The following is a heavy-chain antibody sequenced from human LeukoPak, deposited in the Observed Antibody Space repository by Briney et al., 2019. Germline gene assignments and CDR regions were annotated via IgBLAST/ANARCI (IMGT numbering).Heavy chain of an antibody. CDR2: IYYSGST. D-gene: IGHD6-19*01. J-gene: IGHJ4*02. CDR1: GGSISSSSYY. V-gene: IGHV4-39*07. Sequence: SETLSLTCTVSGGSISSSSYYWGWIRQPPGKGLEWIGSIYYSGSTYYNPSLKSRVTISVDTSKNQFSLKLSSVTAADTAVYYCARDRRQWLAPDYWGQGTLVTVSS. CDR3: ARDRRQWLAPDY.